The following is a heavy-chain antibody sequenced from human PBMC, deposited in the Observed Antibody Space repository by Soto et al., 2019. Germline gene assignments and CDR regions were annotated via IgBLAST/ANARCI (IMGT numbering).Heavy chain of an antibody. Sequence: GSGPTLVNPTQTLTLTCTFSGFSLSTSGMRVSWIRQPPGKALEWLARIDWDDDKFYSTSLKTRLTISKDTSKNQVVLTMTNMDPVDTATYYCARIHGAPYYDPPYGMDVWGQGTTVTVSS. J-gene: IGHJ6*02. CDR3: ARIHGAPYYDPPYGMDV. CDR2: IDWDDDK. V-gene: IGHV2-70*04. CDR1: GFSLSTSGMR. D-gene: IGHD3-3*01.